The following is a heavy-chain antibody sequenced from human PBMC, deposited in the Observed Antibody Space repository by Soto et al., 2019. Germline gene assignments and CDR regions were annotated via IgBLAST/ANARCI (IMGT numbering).Heavy chain of an antibody. Sequence: QMQLVQSGPEVKKPGTSVKVSCKASGFTFTSSAVQWVRQARGQRLEWIGWIVVGSGNTNYAQKFQERVTITRDMSTSTAYMELSSLRSEDTAAYYCAAIGYSYGNFDYWGQGTLVTVSS. D-gene: IGHD5-18*01. CDR2: IVVGSGNT. V-gene: IGHV1-58*01. J-gene: IGHJ4*02. CDR1: GFTFTSSA. CDR3: AAIGYSYGNFDY.